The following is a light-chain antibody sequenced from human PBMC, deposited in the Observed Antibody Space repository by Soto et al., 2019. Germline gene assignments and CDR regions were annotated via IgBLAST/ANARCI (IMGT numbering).Light chain of an antibody. Sequence: EIVLKQTAGPLSLSPGERATLSCSASQSVSSNYLVWYQQKPGQALRLLVYGASSRATGIPDRFSGSGSGTDFTLTICRLEPEDFAVYFCQQDGSSPITFAQGTRLEVK. CDR1: QSVSSNY. V-gene: IGKV3-20*01. CDR3: QQDGSSPIT. J-gene: IGKJ5*01. CDR2: GAS.